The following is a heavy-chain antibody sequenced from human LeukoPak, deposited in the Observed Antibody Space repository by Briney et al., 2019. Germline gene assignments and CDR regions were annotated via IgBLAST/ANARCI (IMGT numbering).Heavy chain of an antibody. V-gene: IGHV3-23*01. CDR1: GFTFSSYA. D-gene: IGHD2-2*01. CDR3: GRSIYCSGTYCYYDY. CDR2: ISDSGGST. J-gene: IGHJ4*02. Sequence: PGGSLRLSCSAPGFTFSSYAMSWVRQPPGKGLEWVSVISDSGGSTFYADSLKGRFTTSRDNSKNTLYLQMNSLRAEDTAVYYCGRSIYCSGTYCYYDYWGQGTLVTVSS.